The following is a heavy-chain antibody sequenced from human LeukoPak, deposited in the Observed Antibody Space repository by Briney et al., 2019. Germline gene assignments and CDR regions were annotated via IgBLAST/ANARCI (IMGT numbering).Heavy chain of an antibody. CDR2: INPSGGST. J-gene: IGHJ3*02. Sequence: ASVKVSCKASGYTFTSYYMHWVRQAPGQGLEWMGIINPSGGSTSYAQKFQGRVTMTRDMSTSTVYMELSSLRSEDTAVYYCARVEVLLWFGELLSMVGAFDIWGQGTLVTVSS. V-gene: IGHV1-46*01. CDR1: GYTFTSYY. CDR3: ARVEVLLWFGELLSMVGAFDI. D-gene: IGHD3-10*01.